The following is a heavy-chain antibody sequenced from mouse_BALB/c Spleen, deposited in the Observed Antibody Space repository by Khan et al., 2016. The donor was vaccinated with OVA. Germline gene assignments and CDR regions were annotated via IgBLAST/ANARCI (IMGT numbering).Heavy chain of an antibody. CDR2: IWSDGST. D-gene: IGHD2-10*01. CDR1: GFSLTNYG. CDR3: ARPPYYHYYIMDY. J-gene: IGHJ4*01. V-gene: IGHV2-6-1*01. Sequence: VQLQESGPGLVAPSQSLSITCTISGFSLTNYGVHWVRQPPGKGLEWLVVIWSDGSTTYDSALKSRLTISKDNSKSQVFLEMDSLQTDDTAMYYGARPPYYHYYIMDYWGQGTSVTVSS.